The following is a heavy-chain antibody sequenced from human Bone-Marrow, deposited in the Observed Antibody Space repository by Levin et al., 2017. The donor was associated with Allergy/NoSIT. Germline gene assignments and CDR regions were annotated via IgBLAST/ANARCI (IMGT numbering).Heavy chain of an antibody. V-gene: IGHV2-5*02. D-gene: IGHD5-18*01. J-gene: IGHJ4*02. CDR2: IYWDDDL. CDR3: AHSQSLRPGLPGYNYGPFDF. CDR1: GFSLSTSGVG. Sequence: ESGPTLVKPKQTLTLTFTFSGFSLSTSGVGVGWIRQPPGKALEWLALIYWDDDLRYSPSLQSRLTITKDTSKNQVVLTMTNMAPADTGTYFCAHSQSLRPGLPGYNYGPFDFWGQGTLVIVSS.